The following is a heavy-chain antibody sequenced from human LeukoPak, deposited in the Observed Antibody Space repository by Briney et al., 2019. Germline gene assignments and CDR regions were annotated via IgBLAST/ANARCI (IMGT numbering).Heavy chain of an antibody. Sequence: GGSLRLSCAASGFTFDDYGMSWVRQAPGKGLEWVSGINWNGGSTGYADSVKGRFTISRDNSKNTLYLQMNSLRAEDTAVYYCAKTSSTSRIFDYWGQGTLVTVSS. D-gene: IGHD2-2*01. CDR3: AKTSSTSRIFDY. CDR2: INWNGGST. V-gene: IGHV3-20*04. J-gene: IGHJ4*02. CDR1: GFTFDDYG.